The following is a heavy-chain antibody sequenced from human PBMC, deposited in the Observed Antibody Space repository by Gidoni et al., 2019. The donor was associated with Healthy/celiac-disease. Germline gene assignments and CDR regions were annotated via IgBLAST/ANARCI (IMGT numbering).Heavy chain of an antibody. V-gene: IGHV3-30*18. Sequence: QVQLVESGGGVVQPGRSLRLSCAASGFTFSSYGMHWVRQAPGKGLEWVAVISYDGSNKYYADSVKGRFTISRDNSKNTLYLQMNSLRAEDTAVYYCAKDRLQLGPLPFDPWGQGTLVTVSS. CDR1: GFTFSSYG. J-gene: IGHJ5*02. CDR3: AKDRLQLGPLPFDP. D-gene: IGHD6-13*01. CDR2: ISYDGSNK.